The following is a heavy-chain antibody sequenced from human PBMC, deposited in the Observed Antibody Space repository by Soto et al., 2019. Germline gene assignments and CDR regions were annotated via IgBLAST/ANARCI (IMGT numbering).Heavy chain of an antibody. CDR3: ARGPARDLYYYYGMDV. CDR1: GGSVSSYY. Sequence: SETLSLTCTVSGGSVSSYYWSWIRQPPGKGLEWIGYIYYSGSTNYNPSLKSRVTISVDTSKNQFSLKLSSVTAADTAVYYCARGPARDLYYYYGMDVWGQGTTVTVSS. J-gene: IGHJ6*02. CDR2: IYYSGST. V-gene: IGHV4-59*02.